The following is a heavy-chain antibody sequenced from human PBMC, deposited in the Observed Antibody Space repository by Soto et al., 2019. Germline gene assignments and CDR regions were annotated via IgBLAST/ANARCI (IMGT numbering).Heavy chain of an antibody. D-gene: IGHD3-22*01. CDR1: GFTFSSYS. Sequence: EVQLVESGGGVVKPGGSLRLSCAASGFTFSSYSMNWVRQAPGKGLEWVSSISSSSSYIYYADSVKGRFTISRDNAKNSLYLQMNSLRAEDTAVYYCARDRRHSCGYDYWGQGTLVTVSS. CDR2: ISSSSSYI. V-gene: IGHV3-21*01. J-gene: IGHJ4*02. CDR3: ARDRRHSCGYDY.